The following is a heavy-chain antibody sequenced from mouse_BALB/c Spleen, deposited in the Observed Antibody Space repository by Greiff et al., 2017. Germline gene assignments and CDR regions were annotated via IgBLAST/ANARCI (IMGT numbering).Heavy chain of an antibody. Sequence: EVMLVESGGGLVQPGESLKLSCESNEYEFPSHDMYWVRQTPEKRLEWVATISDGGSYTYYPDSVKGRFTISRDNAKNNLYLQMSSLKSEDTAMYYCARDQDRNGGAMDYWGQGTSVTVSS. CDR2: ISDGGSYT. V-gene: IGHV5-4*02. CDR1: EYEFPSHD. D-gene: IGHD2-14*01. J-gene: IGHJ4*01. CDR3: ARDQDRNGGAMDY.